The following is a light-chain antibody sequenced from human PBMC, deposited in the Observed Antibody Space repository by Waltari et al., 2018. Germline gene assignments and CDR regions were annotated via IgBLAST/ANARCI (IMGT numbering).Light chain of an antibody. CDR1: SSDVGGYHY. CDR2: DAS. V-gene: IGLV2-14*01. Sequence: QSALTQPASVSGSPGQSITISCPGTSSDVGGYHYVSWYQQHPGKAPKLMISDASNRPSGVSNRFSGSKSGNTASLTISGLQAEDEADYYCSSYTSSSTYVFGTGTKVTVL. CDR3: SSYTSSSTYV. J-gene: IGLJ1*01.